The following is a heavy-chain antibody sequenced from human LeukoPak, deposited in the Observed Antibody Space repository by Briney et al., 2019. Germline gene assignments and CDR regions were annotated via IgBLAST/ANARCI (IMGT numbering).Heavy chain of an antibody. CDR2: ITHVGTGT. V-gene: IGHV3-74*01. CDR1: GFTFSTSW. D-gene: IGHD3-16*01. J-gene: IGHJ3*02. CDR3: AREVGGSAFDI. Sequence: GGSLRLSCTASGFTFSTSWMHWVRQAPGKGLVWVSRITHVGTGTTYADSVKGRFTISRDNAKSTVYLQMNSLRAEDTAVYYCAREVGGSAFDIWGQGTMVTVSS.